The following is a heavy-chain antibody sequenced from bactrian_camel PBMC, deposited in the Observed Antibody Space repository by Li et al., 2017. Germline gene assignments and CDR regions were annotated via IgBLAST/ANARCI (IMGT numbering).Heavy chain of an antibody. J-gene: IGHJ4*01. CDR1: EKSVRTYC. CDR2: IDTYGST. CDR3: AADAQVVPGSSWFCLDHTLVTEYKY. V-gene: IGHV3S53*01. D-gene: IGHD1*01. Sequence: QVQLVESGGDSVQAGGSLRLSCAASEKSVRTYCMGWFRQRAGEQREGVAAIDTYGSTTYADSVEGRFTVSLDNSKNTLYLQMNSLKPDDAGMYYCAADAQVVPGSSWFCLDHTLVTEYKYWGEGTQVTVS.